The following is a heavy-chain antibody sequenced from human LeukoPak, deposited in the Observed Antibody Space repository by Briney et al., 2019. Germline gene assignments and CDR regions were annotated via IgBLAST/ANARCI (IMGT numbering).Heavy chain of an antibody. J-gene: IGHJ4*02. V-gene: IGHV3-7*01. CDR2: MKQDGSEI. D-gene: IGHD5-18*01. Sequence: GGSLRLSCAASGFTFSNYLMSRVRQAPGKGLEGVANMKQDGSEIYYVDSVKGRFTISRDNADNSLYLQMNSLRAEDTAVYYCARESTYSYAYALDYWGQGTLVTVSS. CDR1: GFTFSNYL. CDR3: ARESTYSYAYALDY.